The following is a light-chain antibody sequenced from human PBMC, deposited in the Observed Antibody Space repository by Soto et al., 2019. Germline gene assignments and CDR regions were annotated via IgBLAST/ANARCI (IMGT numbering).Light chain of an antibody. V-gene: IGKV2-24*01. CDR1: QSLVHSDGDTD. Sequence: DIVMTQTPLSSPVTLGQPASISCRSSQSLVHSDGDTDLSWYQQRPGQPPRLLIYRISKRFSGVPDRFSGSGAGTDFTLKISRVEAEDVGVYYCMQATQFPYTFGQGTKLQIK. CDR3: MQATQFPYT. CDR2: RIS. J-gene: IGKJ2*01.